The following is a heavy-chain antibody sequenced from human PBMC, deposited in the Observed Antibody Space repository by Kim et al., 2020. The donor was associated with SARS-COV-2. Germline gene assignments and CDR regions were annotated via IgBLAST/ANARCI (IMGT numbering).Heavy chain of an antibody. J-gene: IGHJ5*02. V-gene: IGHV1-18*01. D-gene: IGHD7-27*01. Sequence: AQKLQGRVTMTTDTSTSTAYMELRSLRSDDTAVYYCARVPVTGKQNWFDPWGQGTLVTVSS. CDR3: ARVPVTGKQNWFDP.